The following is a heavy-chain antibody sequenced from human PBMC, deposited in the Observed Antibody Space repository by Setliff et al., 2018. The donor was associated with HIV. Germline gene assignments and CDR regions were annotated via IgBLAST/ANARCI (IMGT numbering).Heavy chain of an antibody. CDR1: GFTFSDYY. J-gene: IGHJ4*02. Sequence: PGGSLRLSCAVSGFTFSDYYMSWIRQTPGKELEWISHISKSGSSIYYADSVKGRFTISRDNAKNSLYLQMNSLRVEDTAVYYCAVAVLGTIGYWGQGTLVT. CDR2: ISKSGSSI. V-gene: IGHV3-11*04. CDR3: AVAVLGTIGY. D-gene: IGHD6-19*01.